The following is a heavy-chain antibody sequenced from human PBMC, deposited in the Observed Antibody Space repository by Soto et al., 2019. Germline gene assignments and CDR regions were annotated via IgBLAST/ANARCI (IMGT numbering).Heavy chain of an antibody. D-gene: IGHD3-3*01. CDR1: GGSISSYY. V-gene: IGHV4-59*08. CDR3: ARTGYYDFWSGYYLNYYYYMDV. CDR2: IYYSGST. Sequence: PSETLSLTCTVSGGSISSYYWSWIRQPPGKGLEWIGYIYYSGSTNYNPSLKSRVTISVDTSKNQFSLKLSSVTAADTAVYYCARTGYYDFWSGYYLNYYYYMDVWAKGNTVTVSS. J-gene: IGHJ6*03.